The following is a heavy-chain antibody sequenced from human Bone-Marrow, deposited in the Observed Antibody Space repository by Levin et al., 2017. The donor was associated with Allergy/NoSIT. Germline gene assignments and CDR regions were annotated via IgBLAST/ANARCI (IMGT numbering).Heavy chain of an antibody. J-gene: IGHJ4*02. V-gene: IGHV3-23*01. CDR2: ISGDSTTT. D-gene: IGHD3-16*01. CDR1: GFTFNTYA. CDR3: AKVRRDYNTDLGDFDF. Sequence: GGSLRLSCTASGFTFNTYALNWVRQAPGKGLQWVSTISGDSTTTFYADSVRGRFTVSRDNSKNTLYLQMTGLRGEDSAVYDGAKVRRDYNTDLGDFDFWGQGTLVSVSS.